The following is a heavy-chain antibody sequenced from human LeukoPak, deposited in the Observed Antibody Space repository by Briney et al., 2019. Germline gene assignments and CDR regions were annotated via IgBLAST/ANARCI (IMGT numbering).Heavy chain of an antibody. V-gene: IGHV3-66*01. CDR1: GFTVSSSY. D-gene: IGHD2-15*01. CDR2: IYSGGST. Sequence: RPGGSLRLSCAASGFTVSSSYMSWVRQAPGKGLEWVSVIYSGGSTYYADSVKGRFTISRDNSKNTLYLQMNSLRAEDTAVYYCARDGDFVVGGYFDYWGQGTLVTVSS. CDR3: ARDGDFVVGGYFDY. J-gene: IGHJ4*02.